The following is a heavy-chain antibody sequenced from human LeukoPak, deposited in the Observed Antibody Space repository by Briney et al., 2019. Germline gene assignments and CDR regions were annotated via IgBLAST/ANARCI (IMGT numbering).Heavy chain of an antibody. J-gene: IGHJ3*02. CDR3: SAAYYGSGSYAFDI. CDR1: GYTFTGYY. V-gene: IGHV1-2*02. D-gene: IGHD3-10*01. CDR2: INPNSGGT. Sequence: ASVKVSCKASGYTFTGYYMHWVRQAPGQGLGWMGWINPNSGGTNYAQKFQGRVTMTRDTSISKAYMELSRLRSDDTAVYYCSAAYYGSGSYAFDIWGQGTMVTVSS.